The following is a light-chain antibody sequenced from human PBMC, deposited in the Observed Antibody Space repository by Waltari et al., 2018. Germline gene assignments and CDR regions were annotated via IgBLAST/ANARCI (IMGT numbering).Light chain of an antibody. CDR1: QHLFYGPNNKNY. CDR2: WAS. CDR3: QQYYSTPPT. Sequence: DVVMTQSPDSLAVSLGARATINCKSSQHLFYGPNNKNYFGWYQQKPGQPPKLLIYWASTRESGVPDRFSGSGSGTDFTLTISSLQAEDVSVYYCQQYYSTPPTFGQGTKLEIK. V-gene: IGKV4-1*01. J-gene: IGKJ2*01.